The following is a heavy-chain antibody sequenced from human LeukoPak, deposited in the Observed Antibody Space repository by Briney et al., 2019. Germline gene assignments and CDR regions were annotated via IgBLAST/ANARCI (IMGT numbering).Heavy chain of an antibody. V-gene: IGHV4-34*01. CDR1: GGSFSGYY. CDR3: ARGTVTGYVTFDY. D-gene: IGHD5-18*01. CDR2: INHSGST. Sequence: NPSETLSLTCAVYGGSFSGYYWSWIRQPPGKGLEWIGEINHSGSTNYNPSLKSRVTTSVDKSKNQFSLKLSSVTAADTAVYYCARGTVTGYVTFDYWGQGTLVTVSS. J-gene: IGHJ4*02.